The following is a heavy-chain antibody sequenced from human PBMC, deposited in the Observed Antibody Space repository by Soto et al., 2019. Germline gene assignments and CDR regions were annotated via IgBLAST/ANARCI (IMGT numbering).Heavy chain of an antibody. D-gene: IGHD2-15*01. CDR3: ARLSAKMCSGGSCNMDV. V-gene: IGHV4-59*01. CDR2: IYYSGST. Sequence: PSETLSLTCTVSGGSISSYYWSWIRQPPGKGLEWIGYIYYSGSTNYNPSLKSRVTISVDTSKNQFSLKLSSVTAADTAGYYCARLSAKMCSGGSCNMDVWGKGTTVTVSS. CDR1: GGSISSYY. J-gene: IGHJ6*03.